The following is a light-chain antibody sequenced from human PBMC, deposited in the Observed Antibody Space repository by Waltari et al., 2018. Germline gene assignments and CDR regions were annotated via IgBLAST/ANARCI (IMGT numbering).Light chain of an antibody. J-gene: IGKJ1*01. CDR2: HAS. CDR1: QSIGSS. Sequence: VVTQSPVTLSVSPGERATLSCRTSQSIGSSLAWYQQNPGQAPRLLIYHASTRATGSPARFRGSGSETEVTLTISSLQSEDFAVYYCQQYNNGPPGTFGQGTKVEV. CDR3: QQYNNGPPGT. V-gene: IGKV3-15*01.